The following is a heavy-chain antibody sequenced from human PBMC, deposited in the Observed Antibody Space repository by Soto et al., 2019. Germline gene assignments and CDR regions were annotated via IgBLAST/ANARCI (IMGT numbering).Heavy chain of an antibody. CDR1: GFPLSDSA. CDR2: IRSKTNNYAT. V-gene: IGHV3-73*01. D-gene: IGHD3-3*02. Sequence: EVQLVESGGGLVQPGGSLKLACLASGFPLSDSAIHWVRKASGKGLEWVGRIRSKTNNYATTYGAPVRGRFTLYRDDSKNTAYLQMNNLESEDAAVYYCTRHAGGQVEHFFYYYFMDVWGKGTTFSV. J-gene: IGHJ6*03. CDR3: TRHAGGQVEHFFYYYFMDV.